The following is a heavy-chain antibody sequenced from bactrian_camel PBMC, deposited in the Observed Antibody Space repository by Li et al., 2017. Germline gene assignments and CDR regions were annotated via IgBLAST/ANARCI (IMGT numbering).Heavy chain of an antibody. Sequence: HVQLVESGGGSAQAGESLRLSCTASGFTGSTYCMGWFRQAPGKEREGVAAIGTDGITSYADSVKGRFTISKDNAKNTLYLQMNSLKPEDTAMYYCAAGLYVCSWYGNLNQELNYRGQGTQVTVS. CDR3: AAGLYVCSWYGNLNQELNY. V-gene: IGHV3S55*01. CDR2: IGTDGIT. D-gene: IGHD6*01. CDR1: GFTGSTYC. J-gene: IGHJ4*01.